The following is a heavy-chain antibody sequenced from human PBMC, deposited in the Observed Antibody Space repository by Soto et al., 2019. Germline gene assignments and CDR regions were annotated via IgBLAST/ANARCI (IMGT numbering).Heavy chain of an antibody. CDR3: ARHSLATQPGDY. J-gene: IGHJ4*02. V-gene: IGHV5-51*01. CDR1: GYSFTTYW. CDR2: IYPGDSDT. Sequence: HGESLKISCKGSGYSFTTYWIAWVRQRPGKGLDWMGIIYPGDSDTRYSPSFQGQVTISVDNSIDTAYLEWTTLRASDSAMYYCARHSLATQPGDYWGQGTRVTVSS. D-gene: IGHD5-12*01.